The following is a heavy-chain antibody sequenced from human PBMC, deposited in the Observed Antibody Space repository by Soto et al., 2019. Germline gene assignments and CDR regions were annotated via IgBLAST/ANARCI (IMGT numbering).Heavy chain of an antibody. J-gene: IGHJ6*02. V-gene: IGHV2-26*03. CDR2: MFSDAER. D-gene: IGHD3-10*01. CDR3: VRMNAESYSAYYAMDV. Sequence: SGPTLVNPKETFTLTCTIYGFSLTNGRMGVSWIRQSPGKALEWLANMFSDAERSYSRSLQGRRTVSKVCSASNVVLTITNMHPVDTGTYFCVRMNAESYSAYYAMDVWGQGTTVTFSS. CDR1: GFSLTNGRMG.